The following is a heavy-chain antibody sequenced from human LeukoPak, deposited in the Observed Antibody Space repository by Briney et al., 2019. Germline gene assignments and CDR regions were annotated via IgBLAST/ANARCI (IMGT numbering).Heavy chain of an antibody. V-gene: IGHV1-69*13. J-gene: IGHJ4*02. D-gene: IGHD2-15*01. CDR2: IIPIFGTA. CDR1: GGTFSSYA. CDR3: ARDTPSNYFDY. Sequence: SVTVSCKASGGTFSSYAISWVRQAPGQGLEWMGGIIPIFGTANYAQKFQGRVTITAEESTSTAYMELSSLRSEDTAVYYCARDTPSNYFDYWGQGTLVTVSS.